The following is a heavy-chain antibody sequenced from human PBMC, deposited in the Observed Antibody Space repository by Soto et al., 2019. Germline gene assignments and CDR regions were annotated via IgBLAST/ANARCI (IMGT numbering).Heavy chain of an antibody. V-gene: IGHV1-18*01. J-gene: IGHJ4*02. CDR1: GYTFTSYG. CDR2: ISTYNGNT. D-gene: IGHD6-19*01. Sequence: ASVKVSCKASGYTFTSYGISWVRQAPGQGLEWMGWISTYNGNTNYAQKLQGRVTMTTDTSTSTAYMELRSLRSDDTAVYYCARDLSIAVAGTRDYWGQGTLVTVSS. CDR3: ARDLSIAVAGTRDY.